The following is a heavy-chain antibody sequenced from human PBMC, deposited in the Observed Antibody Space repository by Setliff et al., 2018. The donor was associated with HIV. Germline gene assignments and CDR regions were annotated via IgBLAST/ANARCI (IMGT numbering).Heavy chain of an antibody. D-gene: IGHD6-13*01. Sequence: LSLTCAVSGYSISSGYYWGWIRQPPGKGLEWIGGIYHSGDTYYNPSLKSRVTISVDTSKNQFSLKLSSVTAADTAVYYCARSVAGTLVWSLWGQGTLVTVSS. CDR3: ARSVAGTLVWSL. CDR2: IYHSGDT. CDR1: GYSISSGYY. V-gene: IGHV4-38-2*01. J-gene: IGHJ4*02.